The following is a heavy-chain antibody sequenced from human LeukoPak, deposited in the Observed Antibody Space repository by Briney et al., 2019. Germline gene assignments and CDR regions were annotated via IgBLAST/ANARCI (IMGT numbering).Heavy chain of an antibody. J-gene: IGHJ5*02. Sequence: NPSETLSLTCTVSGGSISSSSYYWGWIRQPPGKGLEWIGSIYYSGSTYYNPSLKSRVTISVDTSKNQFSLKPSSVTAADTAVYYCAREPCSSTSCAGAAWGQGTLVTVSS. CDR2: IYYSGST. V-gene: IGHV4-39*07. CDR1: GGSISSSSYY. CDR3: AREPCSSTSCAGAA. D-gene: IGHD2-2*01.